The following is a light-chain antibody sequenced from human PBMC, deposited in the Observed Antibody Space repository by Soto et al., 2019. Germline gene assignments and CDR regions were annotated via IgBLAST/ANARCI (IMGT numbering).Light chain of an antibody. Sequence: DIQMTQSPPSLSASVGDRVTITCRASQSISTYLNWYQQKPGKAPKLLIYAASTLQSGVPSRFSGSGSGTDFTLTISSLLPEDFATYYCQQGYSTPVTFGQGTRLEIK. J-gene: IGKJ5*01. CDR1: QSISTY. V-gene: IGKV1-39*01. CDR3: QQGYSTPVT. CDR2: AAS.